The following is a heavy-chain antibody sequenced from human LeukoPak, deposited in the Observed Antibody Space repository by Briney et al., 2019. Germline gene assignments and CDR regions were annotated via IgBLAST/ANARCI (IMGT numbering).Heavy chain of an antibody. Sequence: SETLSLTCTVSGGSTSSYYWSWIRQPAGKGLEWIGRIYSSGNTNYSPSLKSRVTMSVDTSMSVDTSKNQFSLELSSVTAADTAVYFCAREYSNSSASSRYFDYWGQGALVTVSS. CDR2: IYSSGNT. CDR1: GGSTSSYY. J-gene: IGHJ4*02. CDR3: AREYSNSSASSRYFDY. D-gene: IGHD6-6*01. V-gene: IGHV4-4*07.